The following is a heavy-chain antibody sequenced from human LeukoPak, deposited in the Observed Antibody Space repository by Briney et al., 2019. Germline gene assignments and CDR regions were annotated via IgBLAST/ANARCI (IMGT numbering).Heavy chain of an antibody. CDR2: ISSSGSTI. D-gene: IGHD2/OR15-2a*01. Sequence: GGSLRLSCAASGFTFSSYEMNWVRQAPGKGLEWVSYISSSGSTIYYADSVKGRFTISRDNAKNSLYLQMNSLRAEDTAVYYCARGRPDDGTLAFDIWGQGTMVTVSS. CDR3: ARGRPDDGTLAFDI. V-gene: IGHV3-48*03. CDR1: GFTFSSYE. J-gene: IGHJ3*02.